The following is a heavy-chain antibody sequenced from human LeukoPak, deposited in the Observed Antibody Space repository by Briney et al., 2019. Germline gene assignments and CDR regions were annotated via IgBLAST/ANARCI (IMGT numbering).Heavy chain of an antibody. V-gene: IGHV3-43*02. D-gene: IGHD5-12*01. Sequence: PGGSLRLXCAASGFTFDDYAMHWVRQAPGKDLEWVCLISGDGGDTFYADSVKGRFTITRDNSKKSLYLQMNSLRTEDTAFYYCAKARGYSDFWGQGTLVTVSS. CDR3: AKARGYSDF. J-gene: IGHJ4*02. CDR1: GFTFDDYA. CDR2: ISGDGGDT.